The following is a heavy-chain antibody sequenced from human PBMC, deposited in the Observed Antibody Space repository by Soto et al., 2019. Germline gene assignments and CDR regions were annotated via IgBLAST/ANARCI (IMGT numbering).Heavy chain of an antibody. CDR1: GDTFTDYY. J-gene: IGHJ4*02. CDR2: VNPSGAHT. CDR3: ARGGHVVVVTAALDY. V-gene: IGHV1-46*01. D-gene: IGHD2-21*02. Sequence: QVQLVQSGAEVKKPGASVKVSCKASGDTFTDYYIHWVRQAPGQGLEWMCTVNPSGAHTTYAQHFLGRMTMTRDTSIGTLYMELTSLTSADTAVYYCARGGHVVVVTAALDYWGQGTLVTVSS.